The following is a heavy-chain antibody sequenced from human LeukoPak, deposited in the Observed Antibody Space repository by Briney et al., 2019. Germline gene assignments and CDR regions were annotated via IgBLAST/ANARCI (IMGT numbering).Heavy chain of an antibody. V-gene: IGHV3-23*01. J-gene: IGHJ4*02. D-gene: IGHD3-22*01. CDR1: GFTFSRYA. CDR2: ISGRGGSGRST. Sequence: GGSLRLSCGASGFTFSRYAMSWVRQAPGKGLEWVSAISGRGGSGRSTYYADSVKGRFTISRDDSKNTLYLEMSSLRAEDTAIYYCATSRYYYDSSGFLVDYWGQGTLVTVSS. CDR3: ATSRYYYDSSGFLVDY.